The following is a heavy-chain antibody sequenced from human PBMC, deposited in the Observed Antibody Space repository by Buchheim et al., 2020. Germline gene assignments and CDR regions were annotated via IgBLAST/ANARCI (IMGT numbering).Heavy chain of an antibody. CDR1: GGSSSGYY. CDR2: INHSGST. J-gene: IGHJ4*02. V-gene: IGHV4-34*01. D-gene: IGHD3-22*01. Sequence: QVQLQQWGAGLLKPSETLSLTCAVYGGSSSGYYWSWIRQPPGKGLEWIGEINHSGSTNYNPSLKSRVTISVDTSKNQFSLKLSSVTAADTAVYYCRHYYDVGRFDYWGQGTL. CDR3: RHYYDVGRFDY.